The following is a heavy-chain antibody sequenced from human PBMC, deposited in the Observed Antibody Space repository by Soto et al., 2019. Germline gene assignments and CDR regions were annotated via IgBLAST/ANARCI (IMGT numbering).Heavy chain of an antibody. Sequence: GESLKISCKGAGYRLDGAWIGWVRQMPGKGLEWMGIIKPGGSDLRYSPSFRGQVTISADAAVNTAYLQWTSLKASDTAIYYCSKFKYSTSVRYLQHWGQGTPVTVSS. J-gene: IGHJ1*01. CDR2: IKPGGSDL. CDR1: GYRLDGAW. V-gene: IGHV5-51*01. CDR3: SKFKYSTSVRYLQH. D-gene: IGHD6-6*01.